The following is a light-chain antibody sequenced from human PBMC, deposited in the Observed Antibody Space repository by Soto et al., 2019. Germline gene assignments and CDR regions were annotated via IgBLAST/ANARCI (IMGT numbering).Light chain of an antibody. J-gene: IGKJ1*01. CDR2: AAS. Sequence: DIQMTQSPSSLSASVGDRVTITCRASQNINSYLNWYQQKPGKVPKLLIYAASSLHSGVPSRFSGRGSGTDFTLTITSLQIEDFATYYCQQSYSTSWTFGQGTKVEIK. CDR3: QQSYSTSWT. CDR1: QNINSY. V-gene: IGKV1-39*01.